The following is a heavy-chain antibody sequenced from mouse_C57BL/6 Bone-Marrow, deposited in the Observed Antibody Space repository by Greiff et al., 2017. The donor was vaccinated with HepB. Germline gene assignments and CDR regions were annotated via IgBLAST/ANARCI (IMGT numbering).Heavy chain of an antibody. CDR2: ISSGGSYT. J-gene: IGHJ4*01. D-gene: IGHD1-1*01. CDR1: GFTFSSYG. CDR3: ARPTYYYGSSYNYYAMDY. V-gene: IGHV5-6*01. Sequence: EVNVVESGGDLVKPGGSLKLSCAASGFTFSSYGMSWVRQTPDKRLEWVATISSGGSYTYYPDSVKGRFTISRDNAKNTLYLQMSSLKSEDTAMYYCARPTYYYGSSYNYYAMDYWGQGTSVTVSS.